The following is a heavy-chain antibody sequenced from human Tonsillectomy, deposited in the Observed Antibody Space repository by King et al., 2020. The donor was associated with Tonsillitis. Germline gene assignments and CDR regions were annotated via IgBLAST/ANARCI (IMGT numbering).Heavy chain of an antibody. V-gene: IGHV3-7*03. CDR1: GFPFSSYW. CDR3: AKYCSGGSCYSSGNWFDP. CDR2: IKEDGSEK. Sequence: VQLVESGGGLVQPGGSLRLSCVASGFPFSSYWMSWVRQAPGKGLEWVANIKEDGSEKYYVDSVKGRFIISRDNAKNSLYLQMNSLRAEDTAVYYCAKYCSGGSCYSSGNWFDPWGQGTLVTVSS. D-gene: IGHD2-15*01. J-gene: IGHJ5*02.